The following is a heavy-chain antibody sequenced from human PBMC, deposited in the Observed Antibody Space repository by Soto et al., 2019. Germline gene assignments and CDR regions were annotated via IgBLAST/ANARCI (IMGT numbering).Heavy chain of an antibody. J-gene: IGHJ3*02. CDR2: IWYDGTNK. CDR1: GFIFSNYG. CDR3: ARAGDIVMGTHELGAFDI. Sequence: LRLSCAASGFIFSNYGMHWVRQAAGKGLEWVAVIWYDGTNKYYADSVKGRFTISRDNSKNALYLQMNSLRAEDMAVYYCARAGDIVMGTHELGAFDIWGQGTVVTVSS. V-gene: IGHV3-33*01. D-gene: IGHD5-18*01.